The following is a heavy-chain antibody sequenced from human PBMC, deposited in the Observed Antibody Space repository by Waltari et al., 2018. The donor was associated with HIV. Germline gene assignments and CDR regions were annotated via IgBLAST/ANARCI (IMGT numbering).Heavy chain of an antibody. CDR3: ARWRDSLGYFYQFYFFDY. D-gene: IGHD3-16*01. CDR1: DESFTDHY. Sequence: QVLLDHCGTNALKSSVQLSLTFAVYDESFTDHYFTMVRQSPKKGLEWIGAINHRGIRLYNPSLRRRLNISVDTSKNQFSLKLASLTAADTATYYCARWRDSLGYFYQFYFFDYWSQGHLVAVSS. V-gene: IGHV4-34*01. J-gene: IGHJ4*02. CDR2: INHRGIR.